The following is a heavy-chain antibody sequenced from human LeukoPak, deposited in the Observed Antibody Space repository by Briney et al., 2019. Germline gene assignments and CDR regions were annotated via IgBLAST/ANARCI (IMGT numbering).Heavy chain of an antibody. CDR1: GGTFSSYA. CDR2: IIPIFGTA. Sequence: SVTVSCKASGGTFSSYAISWVRQAPGQGLEWMGGIIPIFGTANYAQKFQGRVTITTDDSTSTAYMELSSLRSEDTAVYYCARGTAWYYYYYYMDVWGKGTTVTVSS. CDR3: ARGTAWYYYYYYMDV. V-gene: IGHV1-69*05. J-gene: IGHJ6*03.